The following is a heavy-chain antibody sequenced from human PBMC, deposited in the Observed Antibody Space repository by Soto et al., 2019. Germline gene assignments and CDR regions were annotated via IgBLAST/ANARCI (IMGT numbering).Heavy chain of an antibody. D-gene: IGHD5-12*01. V-gene: IGHV3-11*01. Sequence: QVHLVESGGGLVKPGGSLRLSCAASGFSISDFYMSWVRQIPGKGLEWISYISGRSDVIHYVDSVKGRFTVSRDNARNSVFLQMDSPRAEDSGIYFCARERAPDIRFDSWGQGTLVTVSS. CDR2: ISGRSDVI. J-gene: IGHJ5*01. CDR1: GFSISDFY. CDR3: ARERAPDIRFDS.